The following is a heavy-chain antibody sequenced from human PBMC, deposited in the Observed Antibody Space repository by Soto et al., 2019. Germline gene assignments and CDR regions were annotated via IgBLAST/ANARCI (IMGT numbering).Heavy chain of an antibody. CDR2: IYHSGST. Sequence: QVQLQESGPGLVKPSGTLSLTCAVSGASISSSNWWTWVRQPPGKGLEWIGEIYHSGSTNYNPSLMSRVTISLAKSKNHFSLRLSSVTAADTAVYYCATSRGSGRLDNWGQGTLVTVSS. CDR1: GASISSSNW. V-gene: IGHV4-4*02. D-gene: IGHD3-10*01. J-gene: IGHJ4*02. CDR3: ATSRGSGRLDN.